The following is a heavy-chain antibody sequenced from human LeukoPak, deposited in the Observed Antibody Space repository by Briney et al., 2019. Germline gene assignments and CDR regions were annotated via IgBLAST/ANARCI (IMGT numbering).Heavy chain of an antibody. CDR1: GGSISSHY. Sequence: SETLSLTCTVSGGSISSHYWSWIRQPPGKGLEWIGYIYYSGSTNYNPSLKSRVTISVDTSKNQFSLKLSSVTAADTAVYYCAKDRCSSTSCYLFDYWGQGTLVTVSS. J-gene: IGHJ4*02. CDR2: IYYSGST. V-gene: IGHV4-59*11. CDR3: AKDRCSSTSCYLFDY. D-gene: IGHD2-2*01.